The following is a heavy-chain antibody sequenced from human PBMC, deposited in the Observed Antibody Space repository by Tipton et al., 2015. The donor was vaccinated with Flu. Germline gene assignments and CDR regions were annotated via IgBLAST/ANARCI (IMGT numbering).Heavy chain of an antibody. Sequence: QLVQSGAEVEKPGESLKISCKASGYTFRDYWIAWVRQMPGKGLEWMGIIFPGDSDARYSPSVQGQVTMSADKSISTAYLQWSSLKASDTAMYYCARQIALQDDAFDIWGQGTMVTVSS. CDR2: IFPGDSDA. CDR1: GYTFRDYW. V-gene: IGHV5-51*01. J-gene: IGHJ3*02. D-gene: IGHD2-21*01. CDR3: ARQIALQDDAFDI.